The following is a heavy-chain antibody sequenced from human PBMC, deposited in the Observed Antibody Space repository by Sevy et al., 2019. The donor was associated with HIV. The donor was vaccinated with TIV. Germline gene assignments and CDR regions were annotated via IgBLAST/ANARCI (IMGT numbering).Heavy chain of an antibody. CDR3: ARGGIVGATSFDY. CDR2: IYYSGST. J-gene: IGHJ4*02. D-gene: IGHD1-26*01. Sequence: SETLSLTCTVSGGSISSSSYYWGWIRQPPGKGLEWIGSIYYSGSTYYNPSLKSRFTISVDTSKNQFSLKLSSVTAADTAVYYGARGGIVGATSFDYWGQGTLVTVSS. CDR1: GGSISSSSYY. V-gene: IGHV4-39*01.